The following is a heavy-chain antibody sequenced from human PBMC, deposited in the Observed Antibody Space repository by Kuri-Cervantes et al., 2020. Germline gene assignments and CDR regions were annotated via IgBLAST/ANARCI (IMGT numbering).Heavy chain of an antibody. CDR3: ARGYFDY. CDR1: GFTFTSYA. CDR2: ISSSSSYI. Sequence: GGSLRLSCAASGFTFTSYAMSWVRQAPGKGLEWVSSISSSSSYIYYADSVKGRFTISRDNAKNSLYLQMSSLRAEDTAVYYCARGYFDYWGQGTLVTVSS. J-gene: IGHJ4*02. V-gene: IGHV3-21*03.